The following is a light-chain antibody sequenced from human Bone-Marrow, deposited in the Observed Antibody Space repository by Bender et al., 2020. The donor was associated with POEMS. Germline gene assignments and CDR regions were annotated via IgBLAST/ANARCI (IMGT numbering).Light chain of an antibody. J-gene: IGLJ3*02. V-gene: IGLV1-47*01. CDR1: TSNIGTNY. Sequence: QSVVTQPSSASGAPGQRVTISCSGSTSNIGTNYVYWYQHLPGTAPKLLVQRNNERPSGVPDRFAGSKSGSTAYLTISGLQAEDETDYFCSSYTGRTTLVVFGGGTKLTVL. CDR3: SSYTGRTTLVV. CDR2: RNN.